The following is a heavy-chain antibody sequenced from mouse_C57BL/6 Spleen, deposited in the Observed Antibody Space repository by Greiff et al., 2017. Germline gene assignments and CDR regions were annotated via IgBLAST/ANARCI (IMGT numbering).Heavy chain of an antibody. V-gene: IGHV1-7*01. D-gene: IGHD2-4*01. CDR1: GYTFTSYW. CDR3: ARSRADYPGAMDY. Sequence: QVQLKQSGAELAKPGASVKLSCKASGYTFTSYWMHWVKQRPGQGLEWIGYINPSSGYTKYNQKFKDKATLTAYKSSSTAYMQLSSLTYEDSAVYYCARSRADYPGAMDYWGQGTSVTVSS. CDR2: INPSSGYT. J-gene: IGHJ4*01.